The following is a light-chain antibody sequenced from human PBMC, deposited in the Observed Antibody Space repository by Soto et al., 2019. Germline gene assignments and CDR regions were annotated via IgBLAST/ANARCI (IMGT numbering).Light chain of an antibody. CDR2: EVS. J-gene: IGLJ2*01. CDR3: CSYAGDSAFI. Sequence: SALTQPASVSGSPGQSVTISCTGTNNDVGVWSHVSWYQQHPGKPPKVIIYEVSKWPSGVSKRFSGSKSGNTASLTISGLQAEDEADYYCCSYAGDSAFIFGGGTKLTVL. CDR1: NNDVGVWSH. V-gene: IGLV2-23*02.